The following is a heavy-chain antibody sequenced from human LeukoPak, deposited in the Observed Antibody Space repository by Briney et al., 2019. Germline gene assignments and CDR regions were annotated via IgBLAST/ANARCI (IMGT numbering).Heavy chain of an antibody. CDR3: APDFWSGYYNWFDP. D-gene: IGHD3-3*01. Sequence: GSSVKVSCKASGGTFSSYAISWVRQAPGQGLEWMGGIIPIFGTANYAQKFQGRVTITTDESTSTAYMELSSLRSEDTAVYYCAPDFWSGYYNWFDPWGQGTLATVSS. J-gene: IGHJ5*02. CDR2: IIPIFGTA. CDR1: GGTFSSYA. V-gene: IGHV1-69*05.